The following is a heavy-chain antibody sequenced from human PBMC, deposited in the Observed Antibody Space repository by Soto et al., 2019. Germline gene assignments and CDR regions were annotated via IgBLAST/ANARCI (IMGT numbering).Heavy chain of an antibody. CDR3: AREAVAVAGYLDY. V-gene: IGHV3-33*01. CDR1: GFTFSNYG. D-gene: IGHD6-19*01. Sequence: GGSLRLSCAASGFTFSNYGMHWVRQAPGKGLEWVAVIWYDGSNKYYADSVKGRFTISRDNSKNTLYLQMNSLRAEDTAVYYCAREAVAVAGYLDYWGQGTLVTVSS. J-gene: IGHJ4*02. CDR2: IWYDGSNK.